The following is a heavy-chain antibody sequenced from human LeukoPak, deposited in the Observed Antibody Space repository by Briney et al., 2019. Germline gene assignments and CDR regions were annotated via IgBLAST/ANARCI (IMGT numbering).Heavy chain of an antibody. V-gene: IGHV4-59*01. D-gene: IGHD2-15*01. J-gene: IGHJ4*02. CDR3: ASGALRGWLPRYCSGGSCYALGY. CDR2: IYYSGST. Sequence: SETLSLTCTVSGGSIRSYYWSWIRQPPGKGLEWIGYIYYSGSTNYNPSLKSRVTISVDTSKNQFSLKLSSVTAADTAVYYCASGALRGWLPRYCSGGSCYALGYWGQGTLVTVSS. CDR1: GGSIRSYY.